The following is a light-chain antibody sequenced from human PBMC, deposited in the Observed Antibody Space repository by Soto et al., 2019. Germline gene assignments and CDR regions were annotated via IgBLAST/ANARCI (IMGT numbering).Light chain of an antibody. CDR3: SSYAGSILYV. CDR1: SNDVGGYNY. V-gene: IGLV2-8*01. CDR2: EVN. J-gene: IGLJ1*01. Sequence: QSVLTQPPSPSGSPGQSVTISRPGNSNDVGGYNYVSWYQQYPGKAPKLMIYEVNKRPSGVPDRFSGSKSGNTASLTVSGLQAEDEADYYCSSYAGSILYVFGTGTKVTVL.